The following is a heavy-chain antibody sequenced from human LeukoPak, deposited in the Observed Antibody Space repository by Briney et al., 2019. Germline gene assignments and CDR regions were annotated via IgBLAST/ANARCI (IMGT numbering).Heavy chain of an antibody. Sequence: GGSLRLSCTVSGFTLSSYEMSWIRQAPGKGLEWVSSINYDGGSGHYADSVKGRFTISRDNSNNTLFLHLNSLRGEDTAVYYCTRNSGWYGLSWGQGTLVTVSS. CDR2: INYDGGSG. CDR3: TRNSGWYGLS. V-gene: IGHV3-23*01. D-gene: IGHD6-19*01. CDR1: GFTLSSYE. J-gene: IGHJ1*01.